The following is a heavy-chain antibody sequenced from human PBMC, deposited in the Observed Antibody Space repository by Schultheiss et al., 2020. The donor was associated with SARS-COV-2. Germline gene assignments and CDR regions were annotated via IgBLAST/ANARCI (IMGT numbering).Heavy chain of an antibody. Sequence: SETLSLTCTVSGGSVSSGSYYWSWIRQPPGKGLEWIGYIYYSGSTNYNPSLKSRVTISVDTSKNQFSLKLSSVTAADTAVYYCARDRGSYYSWYFDLWGRGTLVTVSS. D-gene: IGHD1-26*01. CDR3: ARDRGSYYSWYFDL. CDR2: IYYSGST. CDR1: GGSVSSGSYY. V-gene: IGHV4-61*01. J-gene: IGHJ2*01.